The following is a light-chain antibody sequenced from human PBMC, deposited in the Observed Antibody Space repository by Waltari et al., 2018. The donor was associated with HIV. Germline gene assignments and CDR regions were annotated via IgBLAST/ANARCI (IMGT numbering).Light chain of an antibody. CDR1: SSDVGAFKY. J-gene: IGLJ1*01. CDR3: SSYAGSSMSYA. V-gene: IGLV2-8*01. Sequence: QSALTQPPSASGSPGQSVSIPCTGASSDVGAFKYVSWYQQHPGKAPKLFIYDVTTRPSGVPVRFSGPKSGNTASLTVSGLQAEDEAHYYCSSYAGSSMSYAFGTGTKVTVL. CDR2: DVT.